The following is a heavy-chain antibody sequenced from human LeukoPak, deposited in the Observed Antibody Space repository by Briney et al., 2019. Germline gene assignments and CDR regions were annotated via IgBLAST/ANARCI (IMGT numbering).Heavy chain of an antibody. Sequence: GGSLRLSCAASGFTFSSYAMSWVRQAPGKGLEWVSAISGSGGSTYYADSVKGRFTISRDNSKNTLYLQMNSLRVDDTAVYYCTTGRRYSSGWFYFDDWGQGTLVTVSS. CDR3: TTGRRYSSGWFYFDD. CDR1: GFTFSSYA. D-gene: IGHD6-19*01. V-gene: IGHV3-23*01. CDR2: ISGSGGST. J-gene: IGHJ4*02.